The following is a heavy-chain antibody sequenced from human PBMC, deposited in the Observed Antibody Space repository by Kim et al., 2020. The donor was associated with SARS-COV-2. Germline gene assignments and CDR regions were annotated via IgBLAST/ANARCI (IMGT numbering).Heavy chain of an antibody. CDR2: INSDGGTT. Sequence: GGSLRLSCAASGFTISTYWMNWVRQAPGKGLVWVSRINSDGGTTDYADSVKGRFTISRDNAKNTLYLQLNSLRAEDTAVYYCARRLATHYGNSFDYWGQGTLVTVSS. D-gene: IGHD3-10*01. V-gene: IGHV3-74*01. CDR1: GFTISTYW. J-gene: IGHJ4*02. CDR3: ARRLATHYGNSFDY.